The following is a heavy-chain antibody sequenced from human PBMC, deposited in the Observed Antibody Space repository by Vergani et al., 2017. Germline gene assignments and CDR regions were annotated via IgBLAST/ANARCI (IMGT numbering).Heavy chain of an antibody. J-gene: IGHJ5*02. CDR3: ARAGIYYGRGWFDP. D-gene: IGHD3-16*01. CDR1: GGSLSSSNW. Sequence: QVQLPESGPGLVKPSGTLSLTCAVSGGSLSSSNWWSWVRQPPGKGLEWIGDIYHSGSTNYNPSLKRRVTISVDQSKNQFSLQLGSVTASDPAVYYCARAGIYYGRGWFDPWGQGTLVTVPS. CDR2: IYHSGST. V-gene: IGHV4-4*02.